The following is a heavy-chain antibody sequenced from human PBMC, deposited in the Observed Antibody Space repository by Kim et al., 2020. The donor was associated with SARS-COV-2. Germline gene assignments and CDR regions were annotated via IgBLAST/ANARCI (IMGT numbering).Heavy chain of an antibody. Sequence: YTTYGPSFQGHVTISADKSISTAYLQWSSLKASDTAMYYCARRGSSSWLSPFDYWGQGTLVTVSS. J-gene: IGHJ4*02. CDR2: YT. D-gene: IGHD6-13*01. CDR3: ARRGSSSWLSPFDY. V-gene: IGHV5-10-1*01.